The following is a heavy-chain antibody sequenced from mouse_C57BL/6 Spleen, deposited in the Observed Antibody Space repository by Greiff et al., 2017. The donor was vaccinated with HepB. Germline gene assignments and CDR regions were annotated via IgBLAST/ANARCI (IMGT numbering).Heavy chain of an antibody. CDR3: ARISTTVVDPYYFDY. Sequence: VQLQQSGAELARPGASVKLSCKASGYTFTSYGISWVKQRTGQGLEWIGEIYPRSGNTYYNEKFKGKATLTADKSSSTAYMELRSLTSEDSAVYFCARISTTVVDPYYFDYGGQGTTLTVSS. J-gene: IGHJ2*01. CDR1: GYTFTSYG. D-gene: IGHD1-1*01. V-gene: IGHV1-81*01. CDR2: IYPRSGNT.